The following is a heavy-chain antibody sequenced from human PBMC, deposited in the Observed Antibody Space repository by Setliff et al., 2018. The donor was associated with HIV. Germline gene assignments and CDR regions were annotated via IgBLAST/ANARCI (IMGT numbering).Heavy chain of an antibody. D-gene: IGHD5-18*01. J-gene: IGHJ3*02. Sequence: GASVKVSCKASGYTFTGYFIHWVRQAPGQGLEWMGGIIPIFGTANYAQKFQGRVTITADKSTSTAYMELSSLRSEDTAVYYCARDSDTAFDIWGQGTMVTVSS. CDR1: GYTFTGYF. V-gene: IGHV1-69*06. CDR3: ARDSDTAFDI. CDR2: IIPIFGTA.